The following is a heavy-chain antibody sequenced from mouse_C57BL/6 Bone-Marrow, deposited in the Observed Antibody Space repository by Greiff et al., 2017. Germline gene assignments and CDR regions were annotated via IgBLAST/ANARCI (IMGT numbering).Heavy chain of an antibody. Sequence: VQLQQPGAELVKPGASVKLSCKASGYTFTSYWMQWVKQRPGQGLEWIGEIDPSGSYTNYNQKFKGKATLTVDTSSSTAYLQLSSLTSEDSAVYYGAGYDGYPWFAYWGQGTLVTVSA. J-gene: IGHJ3*01. D-gene: IGHD2-2*01. CDR2: IDPSGSYT. CDR3: AGYDGYPWFAY. CDR1: GYTFTSYW. V-gene: IGHV1-50*01.